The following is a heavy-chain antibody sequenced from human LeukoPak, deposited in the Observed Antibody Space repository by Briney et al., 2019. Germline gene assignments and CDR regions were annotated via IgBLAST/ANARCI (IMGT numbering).Heavy chain of an antibody. V-gene: IGHV4-34*01. D-gene: IGHD3-22*01. J-gene: IGHJ4*02. CDR2: IYYSGRT. CDR3: ARIGYKYYFDSSGSYNPNFLDF. CDR1: GGSFSDYY. Sequence: PSETLSLTCAVYGGSFSDYYWSWVRQHPGKGMEWVGYIYYSGRTNYNPSLKSRVTISVDTSKNQFSLNLTSVTAPDTAVYYCARIGYKYYFDSSGSYNPNFLDFWSQGTLVTVSS.